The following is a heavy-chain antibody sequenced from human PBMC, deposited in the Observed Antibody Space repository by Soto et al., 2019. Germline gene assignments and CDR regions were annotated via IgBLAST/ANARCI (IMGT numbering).Heavy chain of an antibody. V-gene: IGHV3-33*01. J-gene: IGHJ3*02. CDR3: ASLSYAFHI. Sequence: QVQLVESGGGVVQPGRSLRLSCAASGFTFSTYVMHWDRQPPGKGLEWVAVIWNDGSNKYYADSVKGRFTIARDNSKDSLCLQLISLGAKGTAVYYCASLSYAFHIWSQRGMV. CDR1: GFTFSTYV. CDR2: IWNDGSNK.